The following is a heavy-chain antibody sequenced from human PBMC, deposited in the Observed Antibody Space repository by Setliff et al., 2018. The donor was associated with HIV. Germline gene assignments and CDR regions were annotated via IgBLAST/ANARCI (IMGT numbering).Heavy chain of an antibody. D-gene: IGHD3-22*01. CDR2: IIPIFGTT. CDR1: GYTFTGYY. J-gene: IGHJ4*02. Sequence: GASVKVSCKASGYTFTGYYMHWVRQAPGQGLEWMGGIIPIFGTTNYAQKFQGRVTITTDESTTTAYMELSRLRSDDTAVYYCARDYYDSSGYIFFPGLPDYWGQGTLVTVSS. V-gene: IGHV1-69*05. CDR3: ARDYYDSSGYIFFPGLPDY.